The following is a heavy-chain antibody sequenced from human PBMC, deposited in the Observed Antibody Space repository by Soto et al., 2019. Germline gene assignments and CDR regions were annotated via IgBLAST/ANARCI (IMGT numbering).Heavy chain of an antibody. Sequence: GGSLRLSCAASGFTVSSNYMSWVRQAPGKGLEWVSVIYSGGSTYYADSVKGRFTISRDNSKNTLYLQMNSLRAEDTAVYYCARLPTVAGSYYYGMDVWGQGTTVTVSS. CDR1: GFTVSSNY. V-gene: IGHV3-53*01. D-gene: IGHD6-19*01. J-gene: IGHJ6*02. CDR2: IYSGGST. CDR3: ARLPTVAGSYYYGMDV.